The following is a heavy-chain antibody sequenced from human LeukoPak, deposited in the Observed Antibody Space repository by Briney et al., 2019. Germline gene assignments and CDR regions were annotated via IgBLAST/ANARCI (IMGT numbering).Heavy chain of an antibody. CDR3: AASSIAAAGIFPGGY. Sequence: SETLSLTCAVYGGSFSGYYWSWIRQPPGKGLEWIGEINHSGSTNYNPSLKSRVTISVDTSKNQFSLKLSSVTAADTAVYYCAASSIAAAGIFPGGYWGQGTLVTVSS. J-gene: IGHJ4*02. V-gene: IGHV4-34*01. D-gene: IGHD6-13*01. CDR1: GGSFSGYY. CDR2: INHSGST.